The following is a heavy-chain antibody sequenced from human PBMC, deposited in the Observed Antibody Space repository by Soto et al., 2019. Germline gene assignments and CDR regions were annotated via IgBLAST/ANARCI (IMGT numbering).Heavy chain of an antibody. J-gene: IGHJ5*02. CDR3: ARQPYDILSGYSSYNWFDP. V-gene: IGHV4-39*01. CDR2: IYYSGST. D-gene: IGHD3-9*01. Sequence: QLQLQESGPGLVKPSETLSLTCTVSGGSISSSSYYWGWIRQPPGKGLEWIGSIYYSGSTYYNPSLKSRVTISVDTCKNQFSLTLSSVTAADTAVYYCARQPYDILSGYSSYNWFDPWGQGTLVTVSS. CDR1: GGSISSSSYY.